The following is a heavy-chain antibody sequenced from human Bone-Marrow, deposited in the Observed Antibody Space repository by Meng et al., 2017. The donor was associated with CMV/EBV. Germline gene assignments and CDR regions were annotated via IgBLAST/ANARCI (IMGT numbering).Heavy chain of an antibody. D-gene: IGHD1-26*01. Sequence: SWIRQPPGKGLEWIGYIYYSASTYYNPSLKRRVTISVDTSKNQFSLKLRPVTAADTAVYYCARGVGWPYFDYWGQGTLVTVSS. CDR2: IYYSAST. V-gene: IGHV4-30-4*08. CDR3: ARGVGWPYFDY. J-gene: IGHJ4*02.